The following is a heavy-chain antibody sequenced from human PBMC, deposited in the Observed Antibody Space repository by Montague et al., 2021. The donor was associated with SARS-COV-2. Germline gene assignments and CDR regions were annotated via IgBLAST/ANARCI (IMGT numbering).Heavy chain of an antibody. Sequence: SETLSLTCTVSGGSISSYYWSWIRQPPGKGLEWIGYFYYSGSTNYNSSLKSRVTISVDTSKNQFSLNLTSVTAADTAVYYCARGQWLGPDAFDVWGLGAMVTVSS. J-gene: IGHJ3*01. CDR1: GGSISSYY. V-gene: IGHV4-59*01. CDR2: FYYSGST. D-gene: IGHD6-19*01. CDR3: ARGQWLGPDAFDV.